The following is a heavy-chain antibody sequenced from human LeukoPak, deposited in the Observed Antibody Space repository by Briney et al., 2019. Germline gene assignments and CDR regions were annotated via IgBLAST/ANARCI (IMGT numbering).Heavy chain of an antibody. V-gene: IGHV3-23*01. J-gene: IGHJ5*02. CDR1: GFAFSFFA. CDR3: AKPISGGLAVTADWFAP. D-gene: IGHD6-19*01. CDR2: INANSGTR. Sequence: SGGSLRLSCEASGFAFSFFAMSWLRQAPGKGLEWVSTINANSGTRSYAASVRGRFTISRDNSKNTLYLQLNTLRADDTAVYYCAKPISGGLAVTADWFAPWGHGTLVVVSS.